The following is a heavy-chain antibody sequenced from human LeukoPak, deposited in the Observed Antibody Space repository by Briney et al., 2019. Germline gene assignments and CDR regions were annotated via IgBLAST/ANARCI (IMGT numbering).Heavy chain of an antibody. V-gene: IGHV3-23*01. CDR3: AKDSIAAAGNVNYFDY. CDR1: GFTFSTYA. CDR2: ISGGGTGT. J-gene: IGHJ4*02. Sequence: PGGSRRLSCAASGFTFSTYAMSWVRQAPGKGLEWVSAISGGGTGTYYADSVKGRFTISRDNSKNTLYLQMKRLRAEDTAVYHCAKDSIAAAGNVNYFDYWAQGTLVTVSS. D-gene: IGHD6-13*01.